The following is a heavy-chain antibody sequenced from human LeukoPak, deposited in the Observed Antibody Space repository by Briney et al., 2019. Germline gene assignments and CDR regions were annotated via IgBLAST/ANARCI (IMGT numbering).Heavy chain of an antibody. CDR2: IIDSGGST. V-gene: IGHV3-23*01. D-gene: IGHD1-7*01. J-gene: IGHJ5*02. CDR1: GFTFSSYA. CDR3: AKSQGPGYPNYFDP. Sequence: GGSLRLSCAASGFTFSSYAMTWVRQAPGKGLEWVSTIIDSGGSTYYADSVKGRFTISRDNFKNTLYLQLNSLRAEDTAIYYCAKSQGPGYPNYFDPWGQGSLVTVSS.